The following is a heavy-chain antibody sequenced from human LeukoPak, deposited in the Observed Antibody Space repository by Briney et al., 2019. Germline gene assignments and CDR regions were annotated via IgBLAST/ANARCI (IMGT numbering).Heavy chain of an antibody. D-gene: IGHD2-15*01. CDR3: ARSGLNRFDY. CDR2: INSDETIS. CDR1: GFTFSNSW. J-gene: IGHJ4*02. V-gene: IGHV3-74*01. Sequence: GGSLRLSCAASGFTFSNSWMHWVRQVPNQGLMWVSRINSDETISEYVDSVNGRFTISRDNSKNTLYLQMNSLRAEDTAIYYCARSGLNRFDYWGQGTLVTVSS.